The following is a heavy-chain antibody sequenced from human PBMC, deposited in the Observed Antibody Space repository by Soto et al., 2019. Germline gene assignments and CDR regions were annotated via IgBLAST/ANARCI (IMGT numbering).Heavy chain of an antibody. Sequence: QVQLVQSGAEVKKPGSSVKVSCKASGGTFSSYAISWVRQAPGQGLEWMGGSIPIFGTANYAQKFQGRVTITADESTSTAYMELSSLRSEDTAVYYCARDRALGYCSSTSCPPYGMDVWGQGTTVTVSS. CDR1: GGTFSSYA. J-gene: IGHJ6*02. CDR3: ARDRALGYCSSTSCPPYGMDV. CDR2: SIPIFGTA. D-gene: IGHD2-2*01. V-gene: IGHV1-69*01.